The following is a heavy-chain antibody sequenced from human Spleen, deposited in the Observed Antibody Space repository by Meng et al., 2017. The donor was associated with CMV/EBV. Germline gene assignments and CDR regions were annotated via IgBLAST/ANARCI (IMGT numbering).Heavy chain of an antibody. CDR1: VASIRSSNYY. Sequence: GPLGLSATVSVASIRSSNYYGGWIRQPPGKGLEYIGTISYGGSTYYNPSLKSRVTISVDTSKRQISLKLTSVTAADTAVYYCARLIHRSSSSTSYYFDYWGQGSLVTVSS. V-gene: IGHV4-39*01. D-gene: IGHD2-2*01. J-gene: IGHJ4*02. CDR3: ARLIHRSSSSTSYYFDY. CDR2: ISYGGST.